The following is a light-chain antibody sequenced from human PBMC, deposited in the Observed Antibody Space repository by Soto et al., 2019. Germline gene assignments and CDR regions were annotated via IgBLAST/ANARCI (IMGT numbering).Light chain of an antibody. CDR2: YDD. V-gene: IGLV1-36*01. Sequence: QSVLTQQPSVSEAPRQRVTISCSGSSSNIGNNAVNWYQQLPGKAPKLLIYYDDLLPSGVSDRFSGSKSGTSASLAISGLQSEDEADYYCAAWDDSLNVVVFGGGTKVTVL. CDR3: AAWDDSLNVVV. J-gene: IGLJ2*01. CDR1: SSNIGNNA.